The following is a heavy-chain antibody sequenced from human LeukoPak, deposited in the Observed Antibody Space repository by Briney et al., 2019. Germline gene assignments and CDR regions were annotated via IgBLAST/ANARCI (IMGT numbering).Heavy chain of an antibody. CDR3: ARVDYGSGSYSGRFDY. CDR1: GGSISSYY. J-gene: IGHJ4*02. D-gene: IGHD3-10*01. CDR2: IYHSGST. Sequence: SETLSLTCTVSGGSISSYYWSWIRQPPGKGLEWIGYIYHSGSTYYNPSLKSRVTISVDRSKNQFSLKLSSVTAADTAVYYCARVDYGSGSYSGRFDYWGQGTLVTVSS. V-gene: IGHV4-59*12.